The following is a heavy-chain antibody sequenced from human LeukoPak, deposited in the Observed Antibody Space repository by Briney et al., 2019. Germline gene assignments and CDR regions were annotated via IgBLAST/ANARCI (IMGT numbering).Heavy chain of an antibody. CDR2: IYYSGST. V-gene: IGHV4-39*01. J-gene: IGHJ4*02. D-gene: IGHD6-19*01. CDR3: ARQLSSGWLYYFDY. CDR1: GGSISSSIYY. Sequence: SETLSLTCTVSGGSISSSIYYWGWIRQPPGKGLEWIGSIYYSGSTYYNPSLKSRVTISVDTSKNQFSLKLSSVTAADTAVYYCARQLSSGWLYYFDYWGQGTLVAVSS.